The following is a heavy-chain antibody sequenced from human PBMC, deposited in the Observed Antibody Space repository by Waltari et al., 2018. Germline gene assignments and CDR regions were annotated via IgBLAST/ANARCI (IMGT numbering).Heavy chain of an antibody. D-gene: IGHD4-17*01. J-gene: IGHJ6*03. V-gene: IGHV4-30-4*08. CDR1: GGSVNSGDYF. CDR2: IYYSGNT. CDR3: AREFYGDFEKYYRYVDV. Sequence: QVQLQESGPGLVKPSQTLSLTCTVSGGSVNSGDYFWNWIRQPPGKGLEWIGSIYYSGNTYYNPSLKTRLTVSMDTSKNQFSLKLTSVSVADTAVYYCAREFYGDFEKYYRYVDVWGRGTTVTVSS.